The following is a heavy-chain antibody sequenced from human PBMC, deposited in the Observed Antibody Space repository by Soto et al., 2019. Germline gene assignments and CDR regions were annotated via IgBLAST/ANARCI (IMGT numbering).Heavy chain of an antibody. V-gene: IGHV5-51*01. J-gene: IGHJ4*02. CDR3: ARRVGDYFDY. CDR2: VNPGDSDA. Sequence: VESLKISCKGSGNSFYSYWIGWVRQMPGKGLEWMGIVNPGDSDARYSPSFQGQVTISADKTITTAFLQWSSLKASDTAMYYCARRVGDYFDYWGQGTLVTVSS. CDR1: GNSFYSYW.